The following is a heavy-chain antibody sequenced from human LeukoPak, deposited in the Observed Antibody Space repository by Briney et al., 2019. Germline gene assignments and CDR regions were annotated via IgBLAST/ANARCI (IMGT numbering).Heavy chain of an antibody. J-gene: IGHJ6*03. V-gene: IGHV1-69*13. CDR1: GGTFSSYA. CDR3: ARDYYGSSGYYLGDYYYYYVDV. Sequence: GASVKVSCKASGGTFSSYAISWVRQAPGQGLEWMGGIIPIFGTANYAQKFQGRVTITADESTSTAYMELSSLRSEDTAVYYSARDYYGSSGYYLGDYYYYYVDVWGKGTTVTISS. D-gene: IGHD3-22*01. CDR2: IIPIFGTA.